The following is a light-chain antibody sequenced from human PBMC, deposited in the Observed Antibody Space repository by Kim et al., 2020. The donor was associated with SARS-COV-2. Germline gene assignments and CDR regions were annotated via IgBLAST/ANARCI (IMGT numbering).Light chain of an antibody. J-gene: IGLJ3*02. Sequence: SYELTQPPSVSVAPGKTARITCGGNNIGSKSVHWFQQKPGQAPVVVIYYDSDRPSGIPERFSGSNSGNTATLTISRVEAGDEADYYCQVWDGGSDHRGVFGGGTQLTVL. V-gene: IGLV3-21*01. CDR3: QVWDGGSDHRGV. CDR1: NIGSKS. CDR2: YDS.